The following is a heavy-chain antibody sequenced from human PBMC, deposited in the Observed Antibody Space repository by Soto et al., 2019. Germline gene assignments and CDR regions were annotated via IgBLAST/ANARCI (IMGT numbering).Heavy chain of an antibody. CDR2: ISSSSSYI. D-gene: IGHD3-9*01. Sequence: LRLSCAASGFTFSSYSMNWVRQAPGKGLEWVSSISSSSSYIYYADSVKGRFTISRDNAKNSLYLQMNSLRAEDTAVYYCARDEGDILTGYYYYYGMTSGAKGPRSPSP. CDR1: GFTFSSYS. CDR3: ARDEGDILTGYYYYYGMTS. V-gene: IGHV3-21*01. J-gene: IGHJ6*02.